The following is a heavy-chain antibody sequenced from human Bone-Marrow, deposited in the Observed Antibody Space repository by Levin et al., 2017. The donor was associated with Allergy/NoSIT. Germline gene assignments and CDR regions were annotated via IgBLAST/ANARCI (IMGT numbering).Heavy chain of an antibody. CDR1: GYTFTFFY. D-gene: IGHD2-2*01. Sequence: PGESLKISCKASGYTFTFFYIHWVRQAPGQGLEWMGIINPSAGSATYAQKFQGRVTMTSDTSTSTVYMELSSLRSDDTAIYFCARAQAYCSSTKGCSLGNYYYYMDVWGRGTSVTVSS. J-gene: IGHJ6*03. CDR3: ARAQAYCSSTKGCSLGNYYYYMDV. V-gene: IGHV1-46*01. CDR2: INPSAGSA.